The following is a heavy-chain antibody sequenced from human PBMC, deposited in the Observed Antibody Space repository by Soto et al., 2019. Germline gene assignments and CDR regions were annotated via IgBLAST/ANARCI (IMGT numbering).Heavy chain of an antibody. V-gene: IGHV4-38-2*01. Sequence: SETLSLTCAVSGYSIKSNYFWGWIRQPPGKGLEWIGSIYHSGSTDYNPSLKSRVTISIDTSRNQFSLILSSVRAADTAVYYCARGLVAATYYLDSWGQGALVTVSS. CDR3: ARGLVAATYYLDS. CDR1: GYSIKSNYF. J-gene: IGHJ4*02. D-gene: IGHD5-12*01. CDR2: IYHSGST.